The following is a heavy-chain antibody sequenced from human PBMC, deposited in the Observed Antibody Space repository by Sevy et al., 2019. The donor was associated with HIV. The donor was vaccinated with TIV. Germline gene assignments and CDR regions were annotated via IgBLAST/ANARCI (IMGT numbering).Heavy chain of an antibody. Sequence: GGSLRLSCAASGFTFSKYSMSWVRQPPGKGLEWVSTLSFGCGEINYADSGKGRLTISRDNPKSSGYLQMNNLRPEDTAVYYCAREGCTKPHDYWGQGTLVTVSS. CDR2: LSFGCGEI. D-gene: IGHD2-8*01. V-gene: IGHV3-23*01. CDR3: AREGCTKPHDY. CDR1: GFTFSKYS. J-gene: IGHJ4*02.